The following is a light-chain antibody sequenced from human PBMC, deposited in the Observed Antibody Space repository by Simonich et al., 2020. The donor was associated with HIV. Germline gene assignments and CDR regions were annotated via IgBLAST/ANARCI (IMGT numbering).Light chain of an antibody. J-gene: IGLJ3*02. CDR3: VLYMGSGISV. CDR2: STN. V-gene: IGLV8-61*01. Sequence: QTVVTQEPSFSVSPGGTVTLTCGLSSGSVSTSYYPSWYQQTPGQAPRTLIYSTNTLASVVPDRFSGSILGNKAALTITGAQADDESHYYCVLYMGSGISVFGGGTKLTVL. CDR1: SGSVSTSYY.